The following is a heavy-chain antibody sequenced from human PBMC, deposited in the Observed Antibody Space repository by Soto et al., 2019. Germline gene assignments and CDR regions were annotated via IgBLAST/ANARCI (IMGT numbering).Heavy chain of an antibody. Sequence: QVQLQESGPGLVKPSETLSLTCTVSGGSIISYYWSWIRQPPGKGLEWIGYIYYSGSTNYYPSLRSRVSTSVDTSKNQFSLKLSSVTAADTAVYYCARAIGVWGDPFDYWGQGTLVTVAS. J-gene: IGHJ4*02. V-gene: IGHV4-59*01. CDR2: IYYSGST. D-gene: IGHD2-8*01. CDR1: GGSIISYY. CDR3: ARAIGVWGDPFDY.